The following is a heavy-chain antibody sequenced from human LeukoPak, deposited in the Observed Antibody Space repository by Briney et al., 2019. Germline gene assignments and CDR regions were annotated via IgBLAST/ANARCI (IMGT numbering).Heavy chain of an antibody. D-gene: IGHD3-10*01. Sequence: GASVKVSCKASGYTFTSYGISWVRQAPGQGLEWMGWISAYNGNTNYAQKLQGRVTMTTDTSTRTAYMELRSLRSDDTAVYYRARGGSGNYYKPLDYWGQGTLVTVSS. CDR1: GYTFTSYG. CDR3: ARGGSGNYYKPLDY. V-gene: IGHV1-18*01. J-gene: IGHJ4*02. CDR2: ISAYNGNT.